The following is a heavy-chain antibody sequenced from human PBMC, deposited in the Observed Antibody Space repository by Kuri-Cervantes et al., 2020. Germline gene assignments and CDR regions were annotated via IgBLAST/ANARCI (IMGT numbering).Heavy chain of an antibody. D-gene: IGHD1-1*01. CDR3: AKDMGWDLQLERLGDAFDI. Sequence: GESLKISCIASGFMFSSYWMSWVRQAPGKGLECVANIKPDGSEKNYVDSVKGRFTISRDNGKNTLYLQMNSLRAEDTALYYCAKDMGWDLQLERLGDAFDIWGQGTMVTVSS. J-gene: IGHJ3*02. CDR1: GFMFSSYW. CDR2: IKPDGSEK. V-gene: IGHV3-7*03.